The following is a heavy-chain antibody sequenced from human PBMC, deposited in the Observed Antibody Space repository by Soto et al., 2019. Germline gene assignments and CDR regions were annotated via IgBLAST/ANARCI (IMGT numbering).Heavy chain of an antibody. V-gene: IGHV4-39*01. CDR2: IYYSGST. CDR1: GGSISSSSYY. CDR3: ARHLWFGEYTRASYYYYYMDV. D-gene: IGHD3-10*01. Sequence: SETLSLTCTVSGGSISSSSYYWGWIRQPPGKGLEWIGSIYYSGSTYYNPSLKSRVTISVDTSKNQFSLKLSSVTAADTAVYYCARHLWFGEYTRASYYYYYMDVWGKGTTVTVSS. J-gene: IGHJ6*03.